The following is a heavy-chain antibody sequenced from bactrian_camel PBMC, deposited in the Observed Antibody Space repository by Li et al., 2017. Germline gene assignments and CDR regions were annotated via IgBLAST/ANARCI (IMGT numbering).Heavy chain of an antibody. V-gene: IGHV3S40*01. D-gene: IGHD6*01. J-gene: IGHJ6*01. Sequence: VQLVESGGGLVQPGGSLRLSCAASGFTFSNYDMNWVRQAPGKGLEWVSTINIGRGDTHYTDSVKGRFTISRDNANNTVYLLMNTLKPEDTAMYYCAAGVVSLRRTYGASWTCREEDFAYWGQGTQVTVS. CDR2: INIGRGDT. CDR1: GFTFSNYD. CDR3: AAGVVSLRRTYGASWTCREEDFAY.